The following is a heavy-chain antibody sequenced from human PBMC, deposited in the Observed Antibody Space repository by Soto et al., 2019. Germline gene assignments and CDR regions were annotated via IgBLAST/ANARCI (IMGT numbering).Heavy chain of an antibody. V-gene: IGHV1-24*01. CDR3: ATARPGYYYYYMDV. CDR2: FDPEDGET. Sequence: ASVTVSCKVSGYTLTELSMHWVRQAPGKGLEWMGGFDPEDGETIYAQKFQGRVTMTEDTSTDTAYMELSSLRSEDTAVYYCATARPGYYYYYMDVWGKGTTVTVSS. J-gene: IGHJ6*03. D-gene: IGHD6-6*01. CDR1: GYTLTELS.